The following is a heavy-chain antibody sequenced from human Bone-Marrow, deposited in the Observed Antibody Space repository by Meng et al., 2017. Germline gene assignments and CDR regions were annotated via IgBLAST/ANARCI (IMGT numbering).Heavy chain of an antibody. V-gene: IGHV4-39*01. CDR1: GGSISSSSYY. CDR3: ARHEWPISFGK. Sequence: QLQLQESGPGLVKPSATLSLPCTVSGGSISSSSYYWGWIRQPPGKGLEWIGTVYYSGNTYYTPSLKSRVTISVDTSRNQFSLNLSSVTAADTAVYYCARHEWPISFGKWGQGTLVTVSS. CDR2: VYYSGNT. D-gene: IGHD3-10*01. J-gene: IGHJ4*02.